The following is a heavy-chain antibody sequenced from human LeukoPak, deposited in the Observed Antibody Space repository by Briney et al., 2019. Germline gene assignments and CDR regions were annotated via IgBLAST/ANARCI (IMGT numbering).Heavy chain of an antibody. V-gene: IGHV3-21*01. D-gene: IGHD5-18*01. CDR2: ITSSSTSM. CDR1: GFTFTTYS. J-gene: IGHJ4*02. Sequence: GGSLRLSCAASGFTFTTYSMNWVRQAPGKGLEWVSSITSSSTSMYYADSVKGRFTISRDNAKNSLYLQMNSLRAEDTAVYYCARDLSGVTGYTYGRGIDYWGQGTLVTVSS. CDR3: ARDLSGVTGYTYGRGIDY.